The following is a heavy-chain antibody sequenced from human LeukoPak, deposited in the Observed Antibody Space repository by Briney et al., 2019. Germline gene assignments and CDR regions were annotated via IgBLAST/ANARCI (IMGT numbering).Heavy chain of an antibody. Sequence: GGSLRLSRAASGFTFSSYSMHWVRQAPGKGLEWVAVISYDGSNKYHADAVKGRFTISRDNSKNTLYLQMNSLRAEDTAVYCCARDRYGGNSAPSYWGQGTLVTVSS. D-gene: IGHD4-23*01. CDR2: ISYDGSNK. CDR3: ARDRYGGNSAPSY. V-gene: IGHV3-30-3*01. CDR1: GFTFSSYS. J-gene: IGHJ4*02.